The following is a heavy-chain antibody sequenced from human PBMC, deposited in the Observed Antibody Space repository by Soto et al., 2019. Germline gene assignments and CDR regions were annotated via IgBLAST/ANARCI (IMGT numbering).Heavy chain of an antibody. Sequence: GGSLRLSCAASGFTFSDHYMDWVRQAPGKGLEWVGRTRNKANSYTTEYAASVKGRFTISRDDSKNSLYLQMNSLKTEDTAVYYCARGYCSNGVCYRYIDLWGRGTLVTVFS. D-gene: IGHD2-8*01. V-gene: IGHV3-72*01. CDR1: GFTFSDHY. CDR2: TRNKANSYTT. J-gene: IGHJ2*01. CDR3: ARGYCSNGVCYRYIDL.